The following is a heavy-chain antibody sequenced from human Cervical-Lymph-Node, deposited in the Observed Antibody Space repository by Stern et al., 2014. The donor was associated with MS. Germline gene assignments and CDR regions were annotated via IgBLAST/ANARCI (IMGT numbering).Heavy chain of an antibody. CDR2: IYPGDSDI. J-gene: IGHJ4*02. CDR3: ARWSVACDY. CDR1: GNNFSNYW. V-gene: IGHV5-51*03. Sequence: EVPLVASGAELKKSGESLQISCKTSGNNFSNYWVAWVRQVSGKGLEWIGIIYPGDSDIRYSPSFQGHVTMSVDKSNTTAYLQWKSLKASDTAVYYCARWSVACDYWGQGALITVSS. D-gene: IGHD2-21*01.